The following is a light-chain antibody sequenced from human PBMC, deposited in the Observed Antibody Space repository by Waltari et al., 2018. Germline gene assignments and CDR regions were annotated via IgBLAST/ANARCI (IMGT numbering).Light chain of an antibody. CDR1: SSDVGGYNY. V-gene: IGLV2-14*03. J-gene: IGLJ2*01. CDR3: GSFISSTTGI. Sequence: QSALTQPDSVSGSPGQSITISCTGTSSDVGGYNYVSCSQQYPGKTPKVIIYDAINRPSGVSNRFSGSKSGNSASLTISGLQAEDEADYYCGSFISSTTGIFGGGTRLTVL. CDR2: DAI.